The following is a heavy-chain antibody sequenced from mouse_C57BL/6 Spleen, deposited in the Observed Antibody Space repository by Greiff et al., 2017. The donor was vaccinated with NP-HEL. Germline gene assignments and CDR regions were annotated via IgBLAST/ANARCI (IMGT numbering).Heavy chain of an antibody. J-gene: IGHJ4*01. CDR3: GRGGNYAMDY. Sequence: VQLQQSGPELVKPGASVKISCKASGYTFTDYYMNWVKQSHGKSLEWIGDINPNNGGTSYNQKFKGKATLTVDKSSSTAYMELRSLTSEDSAVYYCGRGGNYAMDYWGQGTSVTVSS. V-gene: IGHV1-26*01. CDR2: INPNNGGT. CDR1: GYTFTDYY.